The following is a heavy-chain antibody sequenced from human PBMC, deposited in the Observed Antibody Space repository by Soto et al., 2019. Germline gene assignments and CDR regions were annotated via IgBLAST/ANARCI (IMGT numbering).Heavy chain of an antibody. V-gene: IGHV1-69*13. CDR3: ARDLEYYGSGSYYHPDY. J-gene: IGHJ4*02. Sequence: ASVKVSCKASGGTFSSYAISWVRQAPGQGLEWMGGIIPIFGTANYAQKFQGRVTITADESTSTAYMELSSLRAEDTAVYYCARDLEYYGSGSYYHPDYWGQGTLVTVSS. D-gene: IGHD3-10*01. CDR1: GGTFSSYA. CDR2: IIPIFGTA.